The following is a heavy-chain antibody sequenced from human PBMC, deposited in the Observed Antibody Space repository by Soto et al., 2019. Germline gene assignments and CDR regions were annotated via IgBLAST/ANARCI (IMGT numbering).Heavy chain of an antibody. Sequence: QVQLVESGGDVVQPGRSLRLSCAASGFTFSNYGMHWVRQAPGKGLEWVAVISYDGSVTYFGDSVKGRFTISRDNSQHTLFLQMSSLRAEDTAVYYCAKPSEPYRAPYYFDSWGQGTLVTVSS. CDR2: ISYDGSVT. CDR3: AKPSEPYRAPYYFDS. CDR1: GFTFSNYG. J-gene: IGHJ4*02. V-gene: IGHV3-30*18. D-gene: IGHD1-1*01.